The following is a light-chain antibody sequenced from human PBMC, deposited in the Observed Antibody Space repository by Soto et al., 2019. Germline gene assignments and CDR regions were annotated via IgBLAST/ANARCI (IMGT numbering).Light chain of an antibody. V-gene: IGKV3-20*01. Sequence: EIVLTQSPGTLSSSPGERATLSCRASQSVSSSYLAWYQQKPGQAPRLLIYGASSRATGIPDRFSGSESGTDFTLTISRLEPEDFAVYYCQHCGSSPFTFGGGTNVEIK. CDR3: QHCGSSPFT. J-gene: IGKJ4*01. CDR1: QSVSSSY. CDR2: GAS.